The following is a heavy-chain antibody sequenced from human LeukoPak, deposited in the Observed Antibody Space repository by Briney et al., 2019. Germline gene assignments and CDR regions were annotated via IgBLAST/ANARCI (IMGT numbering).Heavy chain of an antibody. CDR2: ISTSGSTT. CDR1: GFTFSSFE. CDR3: AHGSMYQLDY. V-gene: IGHV3-48*03. J-gene: IGHJ4*02. Sequence: PGGSLRLSCAASGFTFSSFEMNWVRQAPGKGLEWVSYISTSGSTTYYADSVKGRFTISRDNSKNTLYLQMNSLRAEDTAVYYCAHGSMYQLDYWGQGTLVTVSS. D-gene: IGHD2-2*01.